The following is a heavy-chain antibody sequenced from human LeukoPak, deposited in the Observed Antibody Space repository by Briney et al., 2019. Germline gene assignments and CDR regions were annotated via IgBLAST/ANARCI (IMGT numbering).Heavy chain of an antibody. CDR1: GGAFSGYY. Sequence: PSETLSLTCAVYGGAFSGYYWSWIRQPPGKGLEGIGEINHSGSTNYNPSLKSRVTISVDTSKNQFSLRLSSVTAADTAVYYCARGRSGGYGYAFDIWGQGTMVTVSS. V-gene: IGHV4-34*01. CDR2: INHSGST. J-gene: IGHJ3*02. CDR3: ARGRSGGYGYAFDI. D-gene: IGHD3-10*01.